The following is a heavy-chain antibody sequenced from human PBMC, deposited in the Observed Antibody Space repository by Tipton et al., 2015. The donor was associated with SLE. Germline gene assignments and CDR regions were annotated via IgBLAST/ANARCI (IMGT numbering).Heavy chain of an antibody. V-gene: IGHV4-38-2*02. J-gene: IGHJ3*02. CDR2: IYHSGNT. Sequence: TLSLTCTVSGYSISSDYYWGWIRQPPGEGLTWIGNIYHSGNTYYSPSLRSRLTISIDASKNQFSMRLTSVTAADTAVYYCARDGDAIVGTTGAFDIWGQGTMVTVSS. CDR1: GYSISSDYY. D-gene: IGHD1-26*01. CDR3: ARDGDAIVGTTGAFDI.